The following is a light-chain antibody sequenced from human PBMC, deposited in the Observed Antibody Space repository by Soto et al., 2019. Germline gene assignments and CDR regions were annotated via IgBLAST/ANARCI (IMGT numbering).Light chain of an antibody. CDR2: SAN. V-gene: IGKV1-17*03. CDR1: QDISNF. J-gene: IGKJ1*01. Sequence: DIQMTQSPSDMSAPVGDRVTITCRASQDISNFLVWFQQRPGKVPKRLMYSANRLESGVPSRFSGSGSGTEFTLTISSLQPEDFATYYCQQSYSTPWTFGQGTKVDIK. CDR3: QQSYSTPWT.